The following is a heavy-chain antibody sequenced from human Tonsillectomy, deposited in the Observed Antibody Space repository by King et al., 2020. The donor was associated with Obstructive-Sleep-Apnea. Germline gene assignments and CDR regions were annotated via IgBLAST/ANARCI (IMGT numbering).Heavy chain of an antibody. CDR2: IYYSGNT. CDR1: GGSISSSSDY. J-gene: IGHJ4*02. Sequence: QLQESGPGLVKPSETLSLTCTVSGGSISSSSDYWGWIRQPPGKGLEWIGSIYYSGNTYYNPTLKRRVTISLDTSKNQFSLKLSSVTAADTAVYYCARILKNNVGGLDYWGQGTLVTVSS. D-gene: IGHD1-26*01. CDR3: ARILKNNVGGLDY. V-gene: IGHV4-39*07.